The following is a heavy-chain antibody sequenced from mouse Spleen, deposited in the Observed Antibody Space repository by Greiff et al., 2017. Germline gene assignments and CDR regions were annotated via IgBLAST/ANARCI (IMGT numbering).Heavy chain of an antibody. D-gene: IGHD2-14*01. J-gene: IGHJ4*01. CDR2: IYWDDDK. CDR3: ARKDYYRMDY. CDR1: GFSLSTSGMG. V-gene: IGHV8-12*01. Sequence: QVTLKVSGPGILQPSQTLSLTCSFSGFSLSTSGMGVSWIRQPSGKGLEWLAHIYWDDDKRYNPSLKSRLTISKDTSRNQVFLKITSVDTADTATYYCARKDYYRMDYWGQGTSVTVSS.